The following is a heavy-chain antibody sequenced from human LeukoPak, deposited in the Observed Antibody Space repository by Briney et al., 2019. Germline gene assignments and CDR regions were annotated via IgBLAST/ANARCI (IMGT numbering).Heavy chain of an antibody. Sequence: GGSLRLSCAASGFTFSSYGMHWVRQAPGKGLEWVAFIRYDGRNKYYAESVKGRFTISRDNSKNTLYLQMNSLRAEDTAVYYCATSFSRPYYFDYWGQGTLVTVSS. CDR2: IRYDGRNK. V-gene: IGHV3-30*02. CDR3: ATSFSRPYYFDY. CDR1: GFTFSSYG. J-gene: IGHJ4*02.